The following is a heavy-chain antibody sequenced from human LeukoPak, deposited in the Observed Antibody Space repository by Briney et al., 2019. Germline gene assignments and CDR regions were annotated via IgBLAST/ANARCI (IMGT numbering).Heavy chain of an antibody. CDR3: AKGGYCGGDCYSDDAFDI. Sequence: PGGSLRLSCAASGSTFSSYGMHWVRQAPGKGLEWVAFIRYDGSNKYYADSVKGRFTISRDNSKNTLYLQMNSLRAEDTAVYYCAKGGYCGGDCYSDDAFDIWGQGTMVTVSS. V-gene: IGHV3-30*02. J-gene: IGHJ3*02. CDR2: IRYDGSNK. CDR1: GSTFSSYG. D-gene: IGHD2-21*01.